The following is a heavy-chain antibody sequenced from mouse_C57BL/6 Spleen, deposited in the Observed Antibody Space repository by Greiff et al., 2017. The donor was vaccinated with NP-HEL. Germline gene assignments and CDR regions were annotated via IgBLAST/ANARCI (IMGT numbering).Heavy chain of an antibody. CDR1: GYTFTSDC. CDR2: IDPNSGGT. D-gene: IGHD2-1*01. J-gene: IGHJ2*01. Sequence: VQLQQPGAELVKPGASVTLSCTASGYTFTSDCMHWVKQRPGRGLEWIGRIDPNSGGTKYNEKFKSKATLTVDKPSSTAYMQLSSRTSEDSAVYYCASDKIYRNYWGKGTTLTVSS. V-gene: IGHV1-72*01. CDR3: ASDKIYRNY.